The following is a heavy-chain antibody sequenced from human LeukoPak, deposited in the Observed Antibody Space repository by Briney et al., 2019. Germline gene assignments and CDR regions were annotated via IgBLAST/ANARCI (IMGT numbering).Heavy chain of an antibody. V-gene: IGHV3-30*04. CDR3: ARGDDIVVVPAAMTLFGSLDY. D-gene: IGHD2-2*01. CDR2: ISYDGSNK. Sequence: GGSLRLSCAVSGFTFSSYSMHWVRQAPGKGLEWVAVISYDGSNKYYADSVKGRFTISRDNSKNTLYLQMNSLRAEDTAVYYCARGDDIVVVPAAMTLFGSLDYWGQGTLVTVSS. J-gene: IGHJ4*02. CDR1: GFTFSSYS.